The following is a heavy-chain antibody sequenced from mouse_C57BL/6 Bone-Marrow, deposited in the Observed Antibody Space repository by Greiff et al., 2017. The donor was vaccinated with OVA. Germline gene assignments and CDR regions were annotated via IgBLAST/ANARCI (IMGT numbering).Heavy chain of an antibody. CDR1: GFNIKDDY. Sequence: EVQLQQSGAELVRPGASVKLSCTASGFNIKDDYMHWVKQRPEQGLEWIGWIDPENGDTEYASKFQGKATITADTSSNTAYLQLSSLTSEDTAVYYCTTVGLLIDYWGQGTTLTVSS. D-gene: IGHD3-1*01. CDR3: TTVGLLIDY. CDR2: IDPENGDT. V-gene: IGHV14-4*01. J-gene: IGHJ2*01.